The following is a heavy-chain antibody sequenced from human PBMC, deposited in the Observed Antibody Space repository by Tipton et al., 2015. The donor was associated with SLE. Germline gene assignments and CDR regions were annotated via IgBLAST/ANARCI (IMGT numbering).Heavy chain of an antibody. V-gene: IGHV4-59*11. CDR2: IYYSGST. J-gene: IGHJ5*02. Sequence: TLSPTCTVSGGSISSHYWSWIRQPPGKGLEWIGYIYYSGSTNYNPSLTSRVTISVDTSKNQFSLMLSSVTAADTAVYYCARGGVGFDPWGQGTLVTVSS. CDR1: GGSISSHY. CDR3: ARGGVGFDP. D-gene: IGHD3-16*01.